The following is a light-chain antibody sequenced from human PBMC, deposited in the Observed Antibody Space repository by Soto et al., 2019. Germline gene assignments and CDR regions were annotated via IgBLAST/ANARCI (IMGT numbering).Light chain of an antibody. CDR3: QQSYSTPGT. V-gene: IGKV1-39*01. CDR2: AAS. Sequence: DIQMTQSPSSLSASVGDGVTITCRASQSISSYLNWYQQKPGKAPKLLTYAASSLQSGVPSRFSGSGSGTDFTLTISSLQPEDFAIYYCQQSYSTPGTFGQGTKVDNK. J-gene: IGKJ1*01. CDR1: QSISSY.